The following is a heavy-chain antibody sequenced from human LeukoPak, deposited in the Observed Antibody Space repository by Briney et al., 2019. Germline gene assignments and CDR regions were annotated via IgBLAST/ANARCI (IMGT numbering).Heavy chain of an antibody. CDR1: GYTFTSYA. CDR2: SNAGNGNT. CDR3: ARGRRQSNDFWSGYGFDY. D-gene: IGHD3-3*01. Sequence: ASVKVSCKASGYTFTSYAMHWVRQAPGQRLEWMGWSNAGNGNTKYSQEFQGRVTITRDTSASTAYMELSSLRSEDMAVYYCARGRRQSNDFWSGYGFDYWGQGTLVTVSS. V-gene: IGHV1-3*02. J-gene: IGHJ4*02.